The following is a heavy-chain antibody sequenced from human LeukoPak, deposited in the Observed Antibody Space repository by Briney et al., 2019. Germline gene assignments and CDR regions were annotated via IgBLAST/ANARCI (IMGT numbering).Heavy chain of an antibody. CDR3: ARHLLYDILTGYHLDY. CDR2: IYYSGST. V-gene: IGHV4-30-4*01. Sequence: SETLSLTCTVSGGSISSGDYYWSWIRQPPGKGLEWIGYIYYSGSTYYNPSLKSRVTISVDTSKNQFSLKLSSVTAADTAVYYCARHLLYDILTGYHLDYWGQGTLVTVSS. J-gene: IGHJ4*02. CDR1: GGSISSGDYY. D-gene: IGHD3-9*01.